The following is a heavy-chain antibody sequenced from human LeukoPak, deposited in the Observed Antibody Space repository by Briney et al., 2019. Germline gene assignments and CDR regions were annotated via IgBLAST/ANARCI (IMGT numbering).Heavy chain of an antibody. D-gene: IGHD3-9*01. J-gene: IGHJ4*02. Sequence: GGSLRLSCAASGFTFSSYAMTWVRQAPGKGLELVSAISGSGGSTYYADSVKGRFTISRDNSKNTLYLQMNSLRAEDTAVYYCAKDRQTLRYFDWLLCDWGQGTLVTVSS. CDR1: GFTFSSYA. CDR2: ISGSGGST. V-gene: IGHV3-23*01. CDR3: AKDRQTLRYFDWLLCD.